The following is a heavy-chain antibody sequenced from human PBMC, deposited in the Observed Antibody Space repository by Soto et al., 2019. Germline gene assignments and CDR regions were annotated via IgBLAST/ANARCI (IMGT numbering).Heavy chain of an antibody. D-gene: IGHD2-2*01. CDR1: GYTFRDYP. V-gene: IGHV1-3*01. J-gene: IGHJ6*02. CDR2: INGDGGRT. CDR3: ARDRWGRVPAASFYFYFGMDV. Sequence: ASVKVSCKASGYTFRDYPVHWVRQAPGQKLEWMGWINGDGGRTRYSQNFQGRVTFTRDTSAKTAYMEVGSLRFEDTAVYYCARDRWGRVPAASFYFYFGMDVWGQGTTVTVSS.